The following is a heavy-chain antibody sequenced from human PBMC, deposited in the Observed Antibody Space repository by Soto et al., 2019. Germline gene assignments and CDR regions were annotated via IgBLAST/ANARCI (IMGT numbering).Heavy chain of an antibody. V-gene: IGHV4-61*05. CDR3: ARRYCSGGSCYLDYYYYMDV. D-gene: IGHD2-15*01. Sequence: SETLSLSCTVSGGSISSSSYYWGWIRQPPGKGLEWIGYIYYSGSTNYNPSLKSRVTISVDTSKNQFSLKVSSVTAADTAVYYCARRYCSGGSCYLDYYYYMDVWGKGTTVTGAS. CDR2: IYYSGST. J-gene: IGHJ6*03. CDR1: GGSISSSSYY.